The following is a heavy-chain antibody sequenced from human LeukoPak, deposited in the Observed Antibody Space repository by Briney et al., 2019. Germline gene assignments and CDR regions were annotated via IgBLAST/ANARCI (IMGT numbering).Heavy chain of an antibody. CDR2: IRYDGSNK. CDR3: AKDMVGYGDPFDY. CDR1: GFTFSSYG. D-gene: IGHD4-17*01. V-gene: IGHV3-30*02. J-gene: IGHJ4*02. Sequence: PGGSLRLSXAASGFTFSSYGMHWVRQAPGKGLEWVAFIRYDGSNKYYADSVKGRFTISRDNSKNTLYLQMNSLRAEDTAVYYCAKDMVGYGDPFDYWGQGTLVTVSS.